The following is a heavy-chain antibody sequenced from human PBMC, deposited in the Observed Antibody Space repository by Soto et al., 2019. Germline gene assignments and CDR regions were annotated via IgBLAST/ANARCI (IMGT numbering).Heavy chain of an antibody. CDR2: INPNSGGT. CDR1: GYTFTVYY. D-gene: IGHD5-18*01. Sequence: ASVKVSCKASGYTFTVYYMHCVRQSPLQGLEWMGWINPNSGGTNYAQKFQGRVTMTRDTSISTAYMELSRLRSDDTAVYYCARVGESGYSTAWFDPWGQGTLVTVSS. V-gene: IGHV1-2*02. CDR3: ARVGESGYSTAWFDP. J-gene: IGHJ5*02.